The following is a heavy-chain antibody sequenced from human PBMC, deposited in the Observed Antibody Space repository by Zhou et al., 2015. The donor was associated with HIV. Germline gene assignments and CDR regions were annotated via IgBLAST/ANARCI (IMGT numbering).Heavy chain of an antibody. D-gene: IGHD2-2*02. CDR2: IIPIFGTA. Sequence: QVQLVQSGAEVKKPGSSVKVSCKASGGTFSSYAISWVRQAPGQGLEWMGGIIPIFGTANYAQKFQGRVTITADESTSTAYMELSSLRSEDTAVYYCARGRGYCSSTSCYTGIEGNYFDYWGQGTLVTVSS. V-gene: IGHV1-69*12. CDR3: ARGRGYCSSTSCYTGIEGNYFDY. CDR1: GGTFSSYA. J-gene: IGHJ4*02.